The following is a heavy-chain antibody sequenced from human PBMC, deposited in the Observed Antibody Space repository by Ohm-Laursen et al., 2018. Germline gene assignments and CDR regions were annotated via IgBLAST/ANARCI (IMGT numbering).Heavy chain of an antibody. CDR3: ATSPHDIMSSKDY. J-gene: IGHJ4*02. D-gene: IGHD3-9*01. V-gene: IGHV4-28*02. CDR1: GLSISNSNW. CDR2: LYYSGTT. Sequence: SQTLSLTCDVSGLSISNSNWWGWIRQPPGKGQEWVGYLYYSGTTYYNPSLKSRVTMSVDTSKNQFSVKLTSVTAVDTAVYYCATSPHDIMSSKDYWGQGTLVTVSS.